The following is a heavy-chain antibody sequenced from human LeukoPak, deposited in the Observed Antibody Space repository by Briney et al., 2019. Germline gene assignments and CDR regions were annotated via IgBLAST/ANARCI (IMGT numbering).Heavy chain of an antibody. D-gene: IGHD3-10*01. Sequence: GGSLRLSCAASGFTFSSYSMNWVRQAPGKGLEWVSYISSSSSTIYYADSVKGRFTISRDNAKNSLYLQMNSLRAEDTAVYYCARGRYGSGSYYDYWGQGTLVTVSS. CDR1: GFTFSSYS. V-gene: IGHV3-48*04. CDR2: ISSSSSTI. J-gene: IGHJ4*02. CDR3: ARGRYGSGSYYDY.